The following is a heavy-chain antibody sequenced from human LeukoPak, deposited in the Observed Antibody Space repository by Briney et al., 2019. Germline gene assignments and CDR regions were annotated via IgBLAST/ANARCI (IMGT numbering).Heavy chain of an antibody. V-gene: IGHV3-30-3*01. Sequence: PGRSLRLSCVASGFLFSSYAVHWVRQAPGKGLEWVADMSYNGVNKYYADSVQGRFTISRDSPQNTLYLQMNSLRNADTAVYYCARVRDGSVRGGFDIWGQGTLVTVSS. CDR2: MSYNGVNK. CDR3: ARVRDGSVRGGFDI. CDR1: GFLFSSYA. D-gene: IGHD3-10*01. J-gene: IGHJ3*02.